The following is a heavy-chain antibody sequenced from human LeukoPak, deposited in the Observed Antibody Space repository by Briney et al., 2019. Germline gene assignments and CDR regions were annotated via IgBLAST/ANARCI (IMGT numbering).Heavy chain of an antibody. CDR1: GFTFSSYE. CDR3: ARDRRDILTGYLDY. CDR2: ISSSGSIV. D-gene: IGHD3-9*01. Sequence: GGSLRLSCAASGFTFSSYEMNWVRQAPGKGLEWVSYISSSGSIVYYADSVKGRFTISRDNAKNSLYLQMNSLRAEDTAVYYCARDRRDILTGYLDYWGQGTLVTVSS. V-gene: IGHV3-48*03. J-gene: IGHJ4*02.